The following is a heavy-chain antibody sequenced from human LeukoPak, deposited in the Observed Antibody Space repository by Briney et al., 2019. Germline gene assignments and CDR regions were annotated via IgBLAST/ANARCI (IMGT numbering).Heavy chain of an antibody. CDR3: AREDKGWFDP. CDR2: IYYSGST. D-gene: IGHD2-15*01. V-gene: IGHV4-31*03. Sequence: SETLSLTCTVSGGSISSGGYYWSWIRQHPGKGLEWIGYIYYSGSTYYNPSLKSRVTISVDTSKNQFSLKLSSVTAADTAVYYCAREDKGWFDPWGQGTLVTVSS. CDR1: GGSISSGGYY. J-gene: IGHJ5*02.